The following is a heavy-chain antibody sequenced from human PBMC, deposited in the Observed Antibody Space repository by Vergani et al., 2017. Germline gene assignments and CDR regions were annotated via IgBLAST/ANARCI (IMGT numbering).Heavy chain of an antibody. V-gene: IGHV3-23*01. J-gene: IGHJ4*02. CDR1: GFIFNNYA. CDR3: AKGAQPVNYFDSRFDS. Sequence: EVQLLESGGGLVQPGGSLRLSCAASGFIFNNYAMNWVRQAPGKGLEWVSGIAGRGDSTDNADSVKGRFTISRDNSKNTLYLQMNSLRAEDTAIYYCAKGAQPVNYFDSRFDSWGQGTLVVVSS. CDR2: IAGRGDST. D-gene: IGHD3-22*01.